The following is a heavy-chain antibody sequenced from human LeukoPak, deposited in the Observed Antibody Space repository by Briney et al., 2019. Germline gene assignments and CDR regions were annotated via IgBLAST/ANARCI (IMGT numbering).Heavy chain of an antibody. CDR1: GFTFDDYG. CDR3: AGYNIPYTFEF. J-gene: IGHJ4*02. CDR2: ILHSGDT. D-gene: IGHD1-14*01. V-gene: IGHV4-34*08. Sequence: GSLRLSCAASGFTFDDYGMSWVRQPPGKGLEWIGDILHSGDTNYNASLRSRLTISLDKSRNQFSLQLSSVTAADTAVYYCAGYNIPYTFEFWGPGTVVTVSS.